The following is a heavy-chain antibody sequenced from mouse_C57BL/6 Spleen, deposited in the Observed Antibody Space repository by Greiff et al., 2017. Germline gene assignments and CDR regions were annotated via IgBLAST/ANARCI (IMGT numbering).Heavy chain of an antibody. D-gene: IGHD2-4*01. Sequence: VQLQQPGAELVMPGASVKLSCKASGYTFTSYWMHWVKQRPGQGLEWIGEIDPSDSYTNYNQKFKGKSTLTVDKSSSTAYMQLSSLTSEDSAVDYCARGPMIKDWYFDVWGTGTTVTVSS. CDR3: ARGPMIKDWYFDV. CDR2: IDPSDSYT. J-gene: IGHJ1*03. V-gene: IGHV1-69*01. CDR1: GYTFTSYW.